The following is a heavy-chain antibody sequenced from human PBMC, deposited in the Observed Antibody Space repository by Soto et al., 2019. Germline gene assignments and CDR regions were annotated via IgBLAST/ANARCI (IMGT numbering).Heavy chain of an antibody. CDR2: ISTYNGNT. CDR3: ARSPSTSTLTTGWFDP. CDR1: GYSFTSYG. D-gene: IGHD4-4*01. Sequence: QVQLVQSGAEVKKPGASVKVSCKASGYSFTSYGMSWVRQAPGQGLEWMGWISTYNGNTNYAQKFQDRVTLTTDTSTTTAFMELTSLRSDDTAVYYCARSPSTSTLTTGWFDPWGQGTLVTVSS. J-gene: IGHJ5*02. V-gene: IGHV1-18*01.